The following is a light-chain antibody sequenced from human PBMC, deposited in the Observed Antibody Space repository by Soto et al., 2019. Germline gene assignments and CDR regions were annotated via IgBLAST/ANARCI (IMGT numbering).Light chain of an antibody. V-gene: IGKV1-39*01. CDR1: QSIRSY. CDR2: AVS. J-gene: IGKJ1*01. Sequence: DIQITQSPSSLSASVGDRVTIFCRTSQSIRSYLNWYHQKPGKVPKLLIFAVSSLHSGVPSRLSGGGSATNFTLTITGMQPEDSGNYYCQQSYDLLWTFGQGTKVDIK. CDR3: QQSYDLLWT.